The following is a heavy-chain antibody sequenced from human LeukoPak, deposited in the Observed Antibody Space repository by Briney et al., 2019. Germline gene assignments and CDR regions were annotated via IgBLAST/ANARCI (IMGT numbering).Heavy chain of an antibody. CDR2: IIPIFGTA. J-gene: IGHJ4*02. CDR3: ARDLDHYYGSGSYYNDPSGFDY. V-gene: IGHV1-69*05. D-gene: IGHD3-10*01. CDR1: GGTFSSYA. Sequence: SVKVSCKASGGTFSSYAISWLRQAPGQGLEWMGRIIPIFGTANYAQKFQGRVTITTDESTSTAYMELSSLRSEDTAVYYCARDLDHYYGSGSYYNDPSGFDYWGQGTLVTVSS.